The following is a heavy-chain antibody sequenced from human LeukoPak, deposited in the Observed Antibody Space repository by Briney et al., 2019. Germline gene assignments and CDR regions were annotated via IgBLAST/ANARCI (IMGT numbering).Heavy chain of an antibody. Sequence: GASVTASCTASGYTFTSYGISWVRQAPGQGLEWMGWISAYNGNTNYAQKLQGRVTMTTDTSTSTAYMELRSLRSDDTAVYYCARDAGRTFDYWGQGTLVTVSS. J-gene: IGHJ4*02. CDR3: ARDAGRTFDY. CDR2: ISAYNGNT. CDR1: GYTFTSYG. V-gene: IGHV1-18*01.